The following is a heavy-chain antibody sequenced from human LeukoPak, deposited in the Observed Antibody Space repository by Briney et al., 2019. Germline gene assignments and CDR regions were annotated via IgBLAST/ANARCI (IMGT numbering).Heavy chain of an antibody. CDR1: GFTFSSYA. V-gene: IGHV3-23*01. J-gene: IGHJ4*02. Sequence: GGSLRLSCAASGFTFSSYAMSWVRQAPGKGLEWVSAISGSGGSTYYADSVKGRFTISRDNSKNTLYLQMNSLRAEDTAVYYCAKDPVPPTGIPGGFDYWGQGTLVTVSS. D-gene: IGHD3-10*01. CDR3: AKDPVPPTGIPGGFDY. CDR2: ISGSGGST.